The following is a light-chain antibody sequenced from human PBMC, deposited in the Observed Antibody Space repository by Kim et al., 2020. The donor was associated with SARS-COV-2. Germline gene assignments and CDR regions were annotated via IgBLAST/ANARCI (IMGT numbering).Light chain of an antibody. CDR2: KAS. V-gene: IGKV1-5*03. J-gene: IGKJ3*01. Sequence: ASVGDRVTITCRASQSISSWLAWYQQKPGKAPKLLIYKASSLESGVPSRFSGSGSGTEFTLTISSLQPDDFATYYCQQYNSYSITFGPGTKVDIK. CDR3: QQYNSYSIT. CDR1: QSISSW.